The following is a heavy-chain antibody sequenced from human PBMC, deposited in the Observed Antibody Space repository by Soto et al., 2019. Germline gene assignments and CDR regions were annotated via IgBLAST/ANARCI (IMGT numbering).Heavy chain of an antibody. CDR2: ISYDGINK. D-gene: IGHD6-6*01. CDR1: GFTFSSYG. Sequence: GGSLRLSCAASGFTFSSYGMHWVRQAPGKGLEWVAVISYDGINKYYADSVKGRFTISRDNSKNTLYLQMNSLRAEDTAVYYCAKDESYSSSPKYHFDYWGQGTLVTVSS. V-gene: IGHV3-30*18. CDR3: AKDESYSSSPKYHFDY. J-gene: IGHJ4*02.